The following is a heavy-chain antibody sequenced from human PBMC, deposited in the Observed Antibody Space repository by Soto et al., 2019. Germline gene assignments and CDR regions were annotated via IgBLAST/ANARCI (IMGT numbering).Heavy chain of an antibody. CDR2: IYDSGST. Sequence: SETLSLTCTVSGGSISSYYWSWIRQPPGKGLEWIGYIYDSGSTTYNPSLKSRVTISVDTSKNQFSLKMSSVTAADTAVYYCARLFRSGWSHFDYWGQGTLVTVSS. V-gene: IGHV4-59*08. CDR1: GGSISSYY. J-gene: IGHJ4*02. CDR3: ARLFRSGWSHFDY. D-gene: IGHD6-19*01.